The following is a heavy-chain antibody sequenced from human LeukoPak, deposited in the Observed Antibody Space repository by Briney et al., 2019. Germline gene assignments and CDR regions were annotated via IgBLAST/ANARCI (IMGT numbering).Heavy chain of an antibody. V-gene: IGHV3-74*01. J-gene: IGHJ4*02. CDR3: ARDSVYYFDY. CDR1: GFTFRSYW. D-gene: IGHD2-8*01. CDR2: INSDGSST. Sequence: SGGSLRLSFEPSGFTFRSYWMTGVRQAPGKGLVWVSRINSDGSSTSYADSVKGRFTISRDNAKNTLYLQMNSLRAEDTAVYYCARDSVYYFDYWGQGTLVTVSS.